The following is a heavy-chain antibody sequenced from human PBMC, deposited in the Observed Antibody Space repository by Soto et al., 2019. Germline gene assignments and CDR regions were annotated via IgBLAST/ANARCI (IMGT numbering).Heavy chain of an antibody. CDR1: GFTFGASA. CDR3: AKPLGSQSYLPFDY. CDR2: IGSRGESYAT. V-gene: IGHV3-73*01. Sequence: GGSLRLSCAASGFTFGASALQWVRQASGKGLEWLGRIGSRGESYATTYAASVKGRFTISRDDSKKTAYLHMNSLESEDTAVYYCAKPLGSQSYLPFDYWGHGTLVTVSS. J-gene: IGHJ4*01. D-gene: IGHD3-10*01.